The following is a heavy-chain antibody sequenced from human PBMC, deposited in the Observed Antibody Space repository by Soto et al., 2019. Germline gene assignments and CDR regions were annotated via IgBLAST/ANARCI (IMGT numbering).Heavy chain of an antibody. CDR2: INPSSGST. J-gene: IGHJ4*02. CDR1: GYTFTKYY. Sequence: QVHLVQSGAEVKKPGASVKVSCKASGYTFTKYYMHWVQQAPGQGLEWMGIINPSSGSTNYAQKCQGRGTMTSDTSTSAVHMNLSSLRSEDTAVYYCTTAGNALPFHYFDYWGQGTLVTVSS. CDR3: TTAGNALPFHYFDY. V-gene: IGHV1-46*03. D-gene: IGHD6-19*01.